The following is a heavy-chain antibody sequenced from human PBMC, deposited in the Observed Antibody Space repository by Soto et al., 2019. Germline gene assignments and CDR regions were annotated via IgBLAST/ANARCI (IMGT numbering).Heavy chain of an antibody. CDR1: GFTFSNAW. D-gene: IGHD3-3*01. V-gene: IGHV3-15*01. Sequence: PGGSLRLSCAASGFTFSNAWMSWVRQAPGKGLEWVGRIKSKTDGGTTDYAAPVKGRFTISRDDSKNTLYLQMNRLKTEDTAVYYCTTRIIGVVNFLLIDFWGQGTLVTVSS. J-gene: IGHJ4*02. CDR3: TTRIIGVVNFLLIDF. CDR2: IKSKTDGGTT.